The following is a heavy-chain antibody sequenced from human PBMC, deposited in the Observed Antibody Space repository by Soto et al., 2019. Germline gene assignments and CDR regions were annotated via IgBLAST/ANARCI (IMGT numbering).Heavy chain of an antibody. Sequence: XDSLKVFCQSSGYSFSNFWIAWVLQMPGEGLEWLGIIYPDDSDTRYSPSFLGQVTISADKSIKTTYLQWSSLKASDTAIYFCASSVLVTSTMNYFDLWGQGTLVTVSS. D-gene: IGHD2-8*02. J-gene: IGHJ4*02. CDR3: ASSVLVTSTMNYFDL. V-gene: IGHV5-51*01. CDR1: GYSFSNFW. CDR2: IYPDDSDT.